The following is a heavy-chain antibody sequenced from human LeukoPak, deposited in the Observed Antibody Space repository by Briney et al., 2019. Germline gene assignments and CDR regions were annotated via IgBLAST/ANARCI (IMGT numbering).Heavy chain of an antibody. CDR1: GFTFTDYW. D-gene: IGHD6-13*01. V-gene: IGHV3-7*01. J-gene: IGHJ4*01. CDR2: IRQDGSEK. Sequence: GGSLRLSCELCGFTFTDYWMNWVRQAPGKGPEWVASIRQDGSEKTYVDSVKGRFTISRDNTKNSLSLQLNGLRAEDTAVYYCARDGTAAGLYFDLWGQGTLVTVSS. CDR3: ARDGTAAGLYFDL.